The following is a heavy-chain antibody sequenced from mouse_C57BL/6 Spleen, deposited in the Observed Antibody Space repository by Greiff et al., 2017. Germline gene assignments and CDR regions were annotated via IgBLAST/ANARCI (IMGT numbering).Heavy chain of an antibody. CDR2: ISSGGDYI. V-gene: IGHV5-9-1*02. J-gene: IGHJ2*01. D-gene: IGHD1-1*01. Sequence: EVQLVESGEGLVKPGGSLKLSCAASGFAFSSYAMSWVRQTPEKRLEWVAYISSGGDYIYYADTVKGRFTISRDNARNTLYLQMSSLKSEDTAMYYCTRGDYSGPYFDYWGQGTTLTVSS. CDR1: GFAFSSYA. CDR3: TRGDYSGPYFDY.